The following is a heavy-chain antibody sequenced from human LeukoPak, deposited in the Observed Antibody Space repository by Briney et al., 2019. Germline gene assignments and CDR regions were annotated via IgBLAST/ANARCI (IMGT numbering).Heavy chain of an antibody. CDR3: ARGGDSSGYFDY. V-gene: IGHV4-59*12. J-gene: IGHJ4*02. CDR1: GGSISSYY. CDR2: IYYSGST. Sequence: PSETLSLTCTVSGGSISSYYWSWIRQPPGEGLEWIGYIYYSGSTNYNPSLKSRVTISVDKSKNQFSLKLSSVTAADTAVYYCARGGDSSGYFDYWGQGTLVTVSS. D-gene: IGHD6-19*01.